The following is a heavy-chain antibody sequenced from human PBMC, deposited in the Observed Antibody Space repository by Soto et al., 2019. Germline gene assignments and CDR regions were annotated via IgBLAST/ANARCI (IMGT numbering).Heavy chain of an antibody. V-gene: IGHV3-30-3*01. J-gene: IGHJ6*02. CDR2: ISYDGSNK. CDR3: ARDRSYGFFYYGMDV. CDR1: GFTFSSYA. Sequence: GGSLRLSCAASGFTFSSYAMHWVRQAPGKGLEWVAVISYDGSNKYYADSVKGRFTISRDNSKNTLYLQMSSLRAEDTAVYYCARDRSYGFFYYGMDVWGQGTTVTVSS. D-gene: IGHD5-18*01.